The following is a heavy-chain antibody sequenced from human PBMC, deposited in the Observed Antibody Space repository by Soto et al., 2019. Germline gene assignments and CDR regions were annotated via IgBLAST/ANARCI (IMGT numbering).Heavy chain of an antibody. Sequence: EVQLLESGGGLVQPGGSLRLSCAASGFTFSSYAMSWVRQAPGKGLEWVSAISGSGGSTYYADSVKGRFTISRDNSKKPGYLQMNSLRAEDTAVYYCARRDWSSWLPFDYWGQGTLVTVSS. CDR1: GFTFSSYA. V-gene: IGHV3-23*01. CDR2: ISGSGGST. J-gene: IGHJ4*02. D-gene: IGHD6-13*01. CDR3: ARRDWSSWLPFDY.